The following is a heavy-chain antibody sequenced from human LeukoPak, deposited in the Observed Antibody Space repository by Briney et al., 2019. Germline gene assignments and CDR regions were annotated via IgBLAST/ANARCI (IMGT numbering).Heavy chain of an antibody. CDR2: ISGSGDHT. J-gene: IGHJ5*02. CDR1: RFTFSSYA. Sequence: GGSLRLSCTASRFTFSSYALSWVRQAPGKGLEWVSAISGSGDHTYYADSVKGRFTISRDNSKNTLYLEMNNLRAEDTALYYCAKRGNAISFFDPWGQGTLVTVSS. CDR3: AKRGNAISFFDP. D-gene: IGHD2/OR15-2a*01. V-gene: IGHV3-23*01.